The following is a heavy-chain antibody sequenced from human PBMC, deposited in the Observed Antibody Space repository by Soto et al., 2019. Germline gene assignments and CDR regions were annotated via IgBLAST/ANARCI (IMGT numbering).Heavy chain of an antibody. CDR3: ARGGDYYGSGTGMNWFDP. D-gene: IGHD3-10*01. CDR2: ISAYNGNT. Sequence: GXSVKVSCKASGYTFTSYGISWVRQAPGQGLEWMGWISAYNGNTNYAQKLQGRVTMTTDTSTSTAYMELRSLRSDDTAVYYCARGGDYYGSGTGMNWFDPWGQGTLVTVSS. V-gene: IGHV1-18*04. CDR1: GYTFTSYG. J-gene: IGHJ5*02.